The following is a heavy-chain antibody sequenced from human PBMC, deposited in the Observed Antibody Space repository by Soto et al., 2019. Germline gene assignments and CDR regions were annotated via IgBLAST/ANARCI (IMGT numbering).Heavy chain of an antibody. CDR3: AKWNLYGSGSYYNVGMDV. CDR1: GFTFSSYA. CDR2: ISGSGGST. Sequence: PGGSLRLSCAASGFTFSSYAMSWVRQAPGKGLEWVSAISGSGGSTYYADSVKGRFTISRDNSKNTLYLQMNSLRAEDTAVYYCAKWNLYGSGSYYNVGMDVWGQGITVTAP. J-gene: IGHJ6*02. D-gene: IGHD3-10*01. V-gene: IGHV3-23*01.